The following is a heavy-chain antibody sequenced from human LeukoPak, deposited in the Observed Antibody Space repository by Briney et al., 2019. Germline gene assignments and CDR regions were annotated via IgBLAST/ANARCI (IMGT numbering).Heavy chain of an antibody. V-gene: IGHV4-34*01. Sequence: SETLSLTCAVYGGSFSVYYWSWIRQPPGKGLEWIGEINHSGSTNYNPSLKSRVTISVDTSKNQFSLKLSSVTAADTAVYYCARARGYSYGGRYYYYYYGMDVWGQGTTVTVSS. CDR2: INHSGST. J-gene: IGHJ6*02. CDR1: GGSFSVYY. D-gene: IGHD5-18*01. CDR3: ARARGYSYGGRYYYYYYGMDV.